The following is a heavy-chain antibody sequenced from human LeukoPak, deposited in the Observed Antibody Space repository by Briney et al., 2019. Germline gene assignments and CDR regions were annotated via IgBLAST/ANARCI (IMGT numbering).Heavy chain of an antibody. V-gene: IGHV1-46*01. D-gene: IGHD3-22*01. CDR3: AREGSDYYDSSGYYLMLADAFDI. Sequence: VASVKVSCKASGYTFTGYYMHWVRQAPGQGLEWMGIINPSGGSTSYAQKFQGRVTMTRDTSTSTVYMELSSLRSEDTAVYYCAREGSDYYDSSGYYLMLADAFDIWGQGTMVTVSS. CDR1: GYTFTGYY. J-gene: IGHJ3*02. CDR2: INPSGGST.